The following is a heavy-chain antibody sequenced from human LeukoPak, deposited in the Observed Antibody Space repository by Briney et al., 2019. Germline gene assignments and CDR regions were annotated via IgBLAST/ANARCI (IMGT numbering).Heavy chain of an antibody. D-gene: IGHD2-15*01. CDR3: ARSSGGSRTFDY. CDR1: GGSFSGYY. Sequence: SETLSLTCAVYGGSFSGYYWSWIRQPPGKGLEWIGEINHSGSTNYNPSLKSRVTISVDTSKNLFSLKLSSVTAADTAVYYCARSSGGSRTFDYWGQGTLVTVSS. J-gene: IGHJ4*02. V-gene: IGHV4-34*01. CDR2: INHSGST.